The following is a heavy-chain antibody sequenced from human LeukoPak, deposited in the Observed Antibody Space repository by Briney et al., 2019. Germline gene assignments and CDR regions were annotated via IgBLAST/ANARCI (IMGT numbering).Heavy chain of an antibody. V-gene: IGHV3-21*01. Sequence: GGSLRLSCAASGFTFSSYSMNWVRQAPGKGLEWVSSISSSSSYIYYADSVKGRFTISRDNAKNTLYLQMNSLRAEDTALYYCARIGYSTSWANFDYWGQGTLVTVSS. CDR3: ARIGYSTSWANFDY. CDR1: GFTFSSYS. D-gene: IGHD6-13*01. J-gene: IGHJ4*02. CDR2: ISSSSSYI.